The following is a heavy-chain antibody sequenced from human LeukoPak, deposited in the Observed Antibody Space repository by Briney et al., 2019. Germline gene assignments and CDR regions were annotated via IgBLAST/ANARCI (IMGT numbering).Heavy chain of an antibody. J-gene: IGHJ5*02. V-gene: IGHV3-23*01. CDR1: GFIFIKYA. CDR2: ISDSGGLT. D-gene: IGHD5-18*01. Sequence: GGSLRLSCAASGFIFIKYAMIWVRQAPGKGLEWVSGISDSGGLTYYADSVKGRFTISRDNAKNSLYLQMNSLRAEDTALYYCAKDRGYSYGSYNWFDPWGQGTLVTVSS. CDR3: AKDRGYSYGSYNWFDP.